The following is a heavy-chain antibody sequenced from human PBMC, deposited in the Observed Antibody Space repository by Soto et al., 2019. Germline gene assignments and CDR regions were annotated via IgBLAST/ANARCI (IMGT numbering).Heavy chain of an antibody. V-gene: IGHV4-59*01. CDR2: IYYTGST. Sequence: SETLSLTCTVSGGPINNYFWSWIRQPPGKGLEWIAYIYYTGSTNYNPSLESRVTISVDTSKNQFSLKLSSVTAADMAVYYCARIASGNTYNPLDYWGQGTQVTVSS. D-gene: IGHD3-10*01. J-gene: IGHJ4*02. CDR3: ARIASGNTYNPLDY. CDR1: GGPINNYF.